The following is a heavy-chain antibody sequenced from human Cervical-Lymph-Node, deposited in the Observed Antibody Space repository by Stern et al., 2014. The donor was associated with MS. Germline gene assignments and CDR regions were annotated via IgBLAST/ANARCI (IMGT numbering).Heavy chain of an antibody. CDR1: GFALRNSGVS. CDR3: AHSLHADYYDAFDV. J-gene: IGHJ3*01. D-gene: IGHD4-17*01. V-gene: IGHV2-5*02. Sequence: QITLKGSGPTLVKATQPLTLTCTFSGFALRNSGVSVAWIRQPPGKALEWLAVLYWDDEKRYSPSLKSRLSITKDASESHVVLTMTNMDPVDTATYYCAHSLHADYYDAFDVWGQGTMVTVSS. CDR2: LYWDDEK.